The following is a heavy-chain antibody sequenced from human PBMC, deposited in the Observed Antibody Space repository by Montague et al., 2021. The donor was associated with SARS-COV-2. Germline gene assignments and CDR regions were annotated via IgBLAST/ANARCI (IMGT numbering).Heavy chain of an antibody. J-gene: IGHJ6*03. CDR1: GGSFSGYY. CDR2: INHSGST. V-gene: IGHV4-34*01. D-gene: IGHD6-13*01. CDR3: ARGVYQVSWSDYYYCMDV. Sequence: SETLSLTCAVYGGSFSGYYWSWIRQPPGKGLEWIGEINHSGSTDYNPSLKSRVTISMDTSKNQFSLKLSSVTAADTAVYYCARGVYQVSWSDYYYCMDVWDKGTTVTVSS.